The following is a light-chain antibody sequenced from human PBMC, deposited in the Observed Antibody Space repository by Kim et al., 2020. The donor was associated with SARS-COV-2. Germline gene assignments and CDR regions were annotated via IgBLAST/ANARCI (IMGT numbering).Light chain of an antibody. V-gene: IGKV1-5*03. CDR3: QQYRSYPWT. J-gene: IGKJ1*01. CDR1: QSIDDF. CDR2: RAS. Sequence: ASLGDRVPITCPASQSIDDFLAWYQQKPGKAPKLLIYRASSLKIGVPSRFSGSGSGTEFTLTASSLQPDDFATYYCQQYRSYPWTFGQGTKVDIK.